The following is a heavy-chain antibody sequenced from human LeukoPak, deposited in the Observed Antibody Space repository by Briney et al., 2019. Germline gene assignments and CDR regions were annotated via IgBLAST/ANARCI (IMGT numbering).Heavy chain of an antibody. Sequence: ASVKVSCKASGYTFTSYDINWVRQAPGQGLEWMGIINPFAGNTDYAQKFQGRVTMTRDTSTSTVSMELNSLRSEDTALYYCARSDLLTGSPLFYWGQGTLVTVSS. CDR1: GYTFTSYD. CDR2: INPFAGNT. CDR3: ARSDLLTGSPLFY. J-gene: IGHJ4*02. D-gene: IGHD3-9*01. V-gene: IGHV1-46*01.